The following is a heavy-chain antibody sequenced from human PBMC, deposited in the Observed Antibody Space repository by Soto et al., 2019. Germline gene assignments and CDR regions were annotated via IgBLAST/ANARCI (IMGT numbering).Heavy chain of an antibody. CDR3: ATSYGNAWYTY. J-gene: IGHJ4*02. CDR2: IYYSGST. D-gene: IGHD6-13*01. V-gene: IGHV4-31*03. CDR1: GGSISSGGYY. Sequence: SETLSLTCTVSGGSISSGGYYWSWMRQHPGKGLEWIGYIYYSGSTYYNPSLKSRITISVDTSKNQFSLKLSSVTAADTAVYYCATSYGNAWYTYWGQGTQVTVSS.